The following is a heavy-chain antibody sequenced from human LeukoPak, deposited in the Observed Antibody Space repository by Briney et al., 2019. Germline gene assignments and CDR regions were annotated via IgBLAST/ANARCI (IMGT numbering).Heavy chain of an antibody. CDR2: IYYNGST. CDR3: ARDEPRQYYYGSGAYYSGYGMDV. J-gene: IGHJ6*02. CDR1: GGSISSYY. Sequence: SETLSLTCTVSGGSISSYYWSWIRQPPGTGLEWIGYIYYNGSTNYNPSLKSRVTISVDTSKNQFSLKLSSVIAADTAVYYCARDEPRQYYYGSGAYYSGYGMDVWGQGTTVTVSS. D-gene: IGHD3-22*01. V-gene: IGHV4-59*01.